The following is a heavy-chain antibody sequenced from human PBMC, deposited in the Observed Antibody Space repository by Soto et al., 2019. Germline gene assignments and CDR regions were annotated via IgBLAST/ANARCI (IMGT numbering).Heavy chain of an antibody. Sequence: QVQLVQSGAEVKKPGASVKVSCKASGYTFTSNYIHWVRQATGQGLEWMGWIDPNSGGTNYAQKFQGWVTMSRDTSISTAYMELSSLRSDGTAVYYCARDAWVSSGSQYVDLWGRGTLVTVSS. V-gene: IGHV1-2*04. D-gene: IGHD3-22*01. CDR3: ARDAWVSSGSQYVDL. J-gene: IGHJ2*01. CDR2: IDPNSGGT. CDR1: GYTFTSNY.